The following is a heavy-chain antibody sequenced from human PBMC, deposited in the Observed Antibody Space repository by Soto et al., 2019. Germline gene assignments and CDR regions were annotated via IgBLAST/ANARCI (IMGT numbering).Heavy chain of an antibody. CDR3: ARHRTSVVSKDYFHX. CDR2: IYYSGST. V-gene: IGHV4-39*01. CDR1: GDSISSRSYY. D-gene: IGHD2-21*01. Sequence: SETLSLTCTVTGDSISSRSYYWGWNRQPPGKGLELIGSIYYSGSTYNNKSLMSRVSMSIDTSKDQLSLKLKSVPAADTALYFCARHRTSVVSKDYFHXCGPGSLVTASX. J-gene: IGHJ4*02.